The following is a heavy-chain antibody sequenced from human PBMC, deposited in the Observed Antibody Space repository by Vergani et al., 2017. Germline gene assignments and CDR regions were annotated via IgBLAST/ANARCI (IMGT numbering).Heavy chain of an antibody. CDR1: GGSVSSGSYY. CDR3: ARGAVAGLYYFDY. Sequence: QVQLQESGPGLVKPSETLSLTCTVSGGSVSSGSYYWSWIRQPPGKGLEWIGYIYYSGSTNYNPSLKSRVTISVDTSKNQFSLKLSSVTAADTAVYYYARGAVAGLYYFDYWGQGTLVTVSS. V-gene: IGHV4-61*01. J-gene: IGHJ4*02. D-gene: IGHD6-19*01. CDR2: IYYSGST.